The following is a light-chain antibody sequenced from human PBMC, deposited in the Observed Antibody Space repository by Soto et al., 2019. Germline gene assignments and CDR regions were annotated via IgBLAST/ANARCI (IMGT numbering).Light chain of an antibody. CDR2: GAS. V-gene: IGKV3-15*01. CDR1: QSVSSN. Sequence: EIVLTHAPASLSSSPVDRVTLSFRASQSVSSNLAWYQQKPGQAPTLLIYGASTRATGIQPRFSGSGSGTAFTLTISSLQSEDFAVYYCQQYNNWIPWKFGQGSKVEIK. CDR3: QQYNNWIPWK. J-gene: IGKJ1*01.